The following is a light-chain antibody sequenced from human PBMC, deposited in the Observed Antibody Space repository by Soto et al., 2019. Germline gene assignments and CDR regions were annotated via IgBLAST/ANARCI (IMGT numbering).Light chain of an antibody. CDR1: QSGYNGY. CDR3: QHYGRPHWT. V-gene: IGKV3-20*01. CDR2: GIF. J-gene: IGKJ1*01. Sequence: EIVLTQSPDTLSLSPGERATLSCRASQSGYNGYLAWYQQRPGQPPRLLIYGIFTRANGIPDRFSGSGSGTDFTLTINKLGPEDSAVYYCQHYGRPHWTFGQGTKVDIK.